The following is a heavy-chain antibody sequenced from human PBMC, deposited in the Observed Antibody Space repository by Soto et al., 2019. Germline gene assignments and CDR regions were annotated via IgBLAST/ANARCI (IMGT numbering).Heavy chain of an antibody. D-gene: IGHD3-9*01. CDR2: ISGSGGST. J-gene: IGHJ4*02. Sequence: PGGSLRLSCAASGFTFSSYAMSWVRQAPGKGLEWVSAISGSGGSTYYADSVKGRFTISRDNSKNTLYLQMNSLRAEDTAVYYCAKDGVDYDILTGYYKGAYYFDYWGQGTLVTSPQ. CDR1: GFTFSSYA. V-gene: IGHV3-23*01. CDR3: AKDGVDYDILTGYYKGAYYFDY.